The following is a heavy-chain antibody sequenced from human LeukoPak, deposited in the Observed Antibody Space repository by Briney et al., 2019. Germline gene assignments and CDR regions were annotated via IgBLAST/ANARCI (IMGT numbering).Heavy chain of an antibody. CDR2: FDVIDAKT. CDR3: AAGRPYSRLDY. V-gene: IGHV1-24*01. J-gene: IGHJ4*02. CDR1: GSSLTELS. Sequence: GASVKVSCTASGSSLTELSLYWVRQAPGKGLEWMGGFDVIDAKTFYAQKFQGRVTMTEDSSTDTAYMELSSLRSDDTAFYYCAAGRPYSRLDYWGQGTLLTVSS. D-gene: IGHD5-18*01.